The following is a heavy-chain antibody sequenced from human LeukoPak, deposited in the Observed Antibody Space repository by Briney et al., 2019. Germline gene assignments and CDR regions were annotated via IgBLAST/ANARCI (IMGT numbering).Heavy chain of an antibody. CDR1: GGSISGSYY. CDR2: INHSGST. Sequence: PSGTLSLTCGVSGGSISGSYYWSWIRQPPGKGLEWIGEINHSGSTNYNPSLKSRVTISVDTSKNQFSLKLSSVTAADTAVYYCARGRKAFLYYYDSSIVARGSNNAFDIWGQGTMVTVSS. CDR3: ARGRKAFLYYYDSSIVARGSNNAFDI. J-gene: IGHJ3*02. V-gene: IGHV4-34*01. D-gene: IGHD3-22*01.